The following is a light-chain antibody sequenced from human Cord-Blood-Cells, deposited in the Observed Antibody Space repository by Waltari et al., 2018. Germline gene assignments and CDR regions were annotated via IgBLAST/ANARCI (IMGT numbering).Light chain of an antibody. CDR2: SNN. V-gene: IGLV1-44*01. J-gene: IGLJ3*02. Sequence: QSVLTQPPSASGTPGQRVTISRSGSSSNIGSTTLNWYQQLPGTAPKLLIYSNNQRPSGVPDRFSGSKSGTSASLAISGLQSEDEADYYCAAWDDSLNGWVFGGGTKLTVL. CDR3: AAWDDSLNGWV. CDR1: SSNIGSTT.